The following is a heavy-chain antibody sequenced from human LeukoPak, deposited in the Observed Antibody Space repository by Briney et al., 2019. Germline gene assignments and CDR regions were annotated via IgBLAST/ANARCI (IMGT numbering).Heavy chain of an antibody. CDR2: VSHRGDTT. CDR3: ATKAGLHGELSLFDH. Sequence: GGSLRLSCAPSGFTFKNYAMTGVRHAPGKGREWVAYVSHRGDTTYFSDSVKGRFSISRDNSKNPIYLQMNGPGAEDTALYYCATKAGLHGELSLFDHWGQGSLVTVSS. V-gene: IGHV3-23*01. D-gene: IGHD2-15*01. J-gene: IGHJ4*02. CDR1: GFTFKNYA.